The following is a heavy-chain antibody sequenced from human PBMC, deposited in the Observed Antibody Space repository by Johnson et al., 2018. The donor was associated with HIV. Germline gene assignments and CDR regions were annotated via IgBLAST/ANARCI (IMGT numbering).Heavy chain of an antibody. CDR3: AKEITIFGVVRDDAFDI. D-gene: IGHD3-3*01. Sequence: VQLVESGGGVVQPGRSLRLSCAASGFTFSSYAMHWVRQAPGKGLEWVAVIPYDGSNKYYADSVKGRFTISSDNSKNTLYLQMNSLRAEDTAVYYCAKEITIFGVVRDDAFDIWGQGTMVTVSS. J-gene: IGHJ3*02. CDR2: IPYDGSNK. V-gene: IGHV3-30*04. CDR1: GFTFSSYA.